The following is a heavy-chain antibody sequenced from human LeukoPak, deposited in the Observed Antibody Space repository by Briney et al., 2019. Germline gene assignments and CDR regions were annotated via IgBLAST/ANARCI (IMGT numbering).Heavy chain of an antibody. V-gene: IGHV1-69*06. D-gene: IGHD1-14*01. Sequence: ASVKVSCKASGGTFSSYAISWVRQAPGQGPGWIGGIIPISGTAKYAQKLQGRVTISADMSTGTAYMELSSLSSEDTAVYYCAGSYNTYYAQDYWGQGALVTVSS. CDR2: IIPISGTA. CDR3: AGSYNTYYAQDY. CDR1: GGTFSSYA. J-gene: IGHJ4*02.